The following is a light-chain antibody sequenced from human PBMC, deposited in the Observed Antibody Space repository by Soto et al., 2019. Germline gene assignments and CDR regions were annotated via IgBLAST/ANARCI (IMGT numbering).Light chain of an antibody. CDR1: QSISSW. CDR3: QQYKSYPLT. Sequence: DIQMTQSPSTLSASVGDRVTITCRASQSISSWLAWYQQKPGKAPKLLIYKASSLESGVPSRFSGSVSGTEFTLTISSLQPDDFATYYCQQYKSYPLTFGGGTKVEVK. CDR2: KAS. J-gene: IGKJ4*01. V-gene: IGKV1-5*03.